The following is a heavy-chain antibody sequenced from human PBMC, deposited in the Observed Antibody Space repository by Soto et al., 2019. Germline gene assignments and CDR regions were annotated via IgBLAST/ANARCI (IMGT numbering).Heavy chain of an antibody. V-gene: IGHV3-23*01. J-gene: IGHJ3*02. Sequence: PGGSLRLSCAASGFTFSSYAMSWVRQAPGKGLEWVSAISGSGGSTYYADSVKGRLTISRDNSKNTLYLQMNSLRAEDTAVYYCAKFFGIAAAGENDAFDIWGQGTMVTVSS. CDR2: ISGSGGST. CDR3: AKFFGIAAAGENDAFDI. CDR1: GFTFSSYA. D-gene: IGHD6-13*01.